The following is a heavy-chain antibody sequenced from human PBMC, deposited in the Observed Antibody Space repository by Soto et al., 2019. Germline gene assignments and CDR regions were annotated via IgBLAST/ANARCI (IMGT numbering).Heavy chain of an antibody. CDR3: ARGRDGYNPYFDY. Sequence: PGGSLRLSCAASGFTFSSYAMHWVRQAPGKGLEWVAVISYDGSNKYYADSVKGRFTISRDNSKNTLYLQMNSLRAEDTSVYYCARGRDGYNPYFDYWGQGTLFTAPQ. CDR2: ISYDGSNK. J-gene: IGHJ4*02. V-gene: IGHV3-30-3*01. D-gene: IGHD5-12*01. CDR1: GFTFSSYA.